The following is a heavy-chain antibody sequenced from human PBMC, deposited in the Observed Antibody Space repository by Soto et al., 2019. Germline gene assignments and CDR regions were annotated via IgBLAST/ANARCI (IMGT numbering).Heavy chain of an antibody. D-gene: IGHD2-15*01. CDR3: ARGYCSGGSCYSEFDY. CDR2: INPNSGGT. CDR1: GYTFTGYY. Sequence: ASVKVSCKASGYTFTGYYMHWVRQAPEQGLEWMGWINPNSGGTNYAQKFQGWVTMTRDTSISTAYMELSRLRSDDTAVYYCARGYCSGGSCYSEFDYWGQGTLVTVSS. J-gene: IGHJ4*02. V-gene: IGHV1-2*04.